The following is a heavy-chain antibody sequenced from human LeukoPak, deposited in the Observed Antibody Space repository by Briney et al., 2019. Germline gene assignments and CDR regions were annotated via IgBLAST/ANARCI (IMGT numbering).Heavy chain of an antibody. CDR3: ARGPQGSVPAAGTIYYYYMDV. CDR1: GGSFSGYY. Sequence: SETLSLTCAVYGGSFSGYYWSWIRQPPGKGLEWIGEINHSGSTNYNPSLKSRVTISVDTSKNQFSLKLSSVTAADTAVYYCARGPQGSVPAAGTIYYYYMDVWGKGTTVTVSS. CDR2: INHSGST. V-gene: IGHV4-34*01. D-gene: IGHD6-13*01. J-gene: IGHJ6*03.